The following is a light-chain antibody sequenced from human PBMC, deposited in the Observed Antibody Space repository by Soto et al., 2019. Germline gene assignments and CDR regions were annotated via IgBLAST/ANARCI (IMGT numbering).Light chain of an antibody. CDR3: QQRSNWPLT. J-gene: IGKJ4*01. CDR2: DAS. Sequence: EIVLTQSPATQSLSPGERATLSCRASQSVSSYLAWYQQKPGQAPRLLIYDASNRATGTPARFSGSGSGTDFTLTISSLEPEDFAVYYCQQRSNWPLTFGGGTKVEIK. V-gene: IGKV3-11*01. CDR1: QSVSSY.